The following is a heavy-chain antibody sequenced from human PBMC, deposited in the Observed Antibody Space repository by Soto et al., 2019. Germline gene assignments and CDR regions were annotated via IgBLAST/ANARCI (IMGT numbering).Heavy chain of an antibody. J-gene: IGHJ6*02. V-gene: IGHV3-23*01. CDR2: LSGSGDST. CDR3: TKLRGIAMGDGMDV. Sequence: EVQLLESGGGLVQPGGSLRLSCAVSGFSFSNYAMTWVRQAPGKGLEWVSTLSGSGDSTYHADSVKGRFTVSRDNSKSTLFLQMNGPRAEDTAVYYCTKLRGIAMGDGMDVWGQGTTVTVSS. CDR1: GFSFSNYA. D-gene: IGHD6-19*01.